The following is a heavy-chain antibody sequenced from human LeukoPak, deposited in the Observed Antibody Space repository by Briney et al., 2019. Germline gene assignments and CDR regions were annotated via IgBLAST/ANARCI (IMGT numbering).Heavy chain of an antibody. CDR3: AGDRAYPNDVFNI. V-gene: IGHV3-66*01. CDR1: GFTVSSNY. CDR2: IYSGGST. J-gene: IGHJ3*02. Sequence: GGSLRLSCAASGFTVSSNYMSWVRQAPGKGLEWVSVIYSGGSTYYADSVKGRFTISRDNSKNTLYLHMNSLRDEDTALYYCAGDRAYPNDVFNIWGQGTMITIS. D-gene: IGHD2-21*01.